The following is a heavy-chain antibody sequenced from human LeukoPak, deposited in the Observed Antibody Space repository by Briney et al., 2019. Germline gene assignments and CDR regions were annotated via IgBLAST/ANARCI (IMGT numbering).Heavy chain of an antibody. Sequence: PGGSLRLSCAASGLTVYTNDMSWVRQAPGKRLEWVSILYSGGRTYYGDSVKGRFTISRDNSRNTLYLQMNSLRAEDTAMYYCPKSGPPDPYWGQGTMVTVSS. CDR3: PKSGPPDPY. V-gene: IGHV3-53*01. CDR2: LYSGGRT. J-gene: IGHJ3*01. CDR1: GLTVYTND. D-gene: IGHD1-14*01.